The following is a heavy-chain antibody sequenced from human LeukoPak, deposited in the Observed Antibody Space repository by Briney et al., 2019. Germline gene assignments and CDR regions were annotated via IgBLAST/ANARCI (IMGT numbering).Heavy chain of an antibody. Sequence: GESLKISFKGSGYSFTNYWIGWVRQMPGKGLEWMGIIYPGDSDRRYSPSFQGQVTMSADKSISTAYLQWSSLKASDTAMYFCTRRRVTYSNSSGRSRYYFDYWGQGTLVTVSS. CDR1: GYSFTNYW. CDR2: IYPGDSDR. CDR3: TRRRVTYSNSSGRSRYYFDY. J-gene: IGHJ4*02. V-gene: IGHV5-51*01. D-gene: IGHD6-6*01.